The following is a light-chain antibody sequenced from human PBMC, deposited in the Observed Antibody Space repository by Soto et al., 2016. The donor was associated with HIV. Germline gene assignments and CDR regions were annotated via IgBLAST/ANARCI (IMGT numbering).Light chain of an antibody. CDR2: AAS. CDR3: QQYNPYLWT. J-gene: IGKJ1*01. V-gene: IGKV1-9*01. Sequence: DIQLTQSPSFLSASVGDRVTITCRASQGISSYLAWYQQKPGKAPKLLIYAASTLQSGVPSRFSGSGSGTEFTLTISSLQPEDFATYYCQQYNPYLWTFGQGTMVDIK. CDR1: QGISSY.